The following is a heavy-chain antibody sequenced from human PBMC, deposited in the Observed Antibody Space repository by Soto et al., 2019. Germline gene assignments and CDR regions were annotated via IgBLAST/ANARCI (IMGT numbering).Heavy chain of an antibody. CDR1: GYTFTSDY. V-gene: IGHV1-46*01. Sequence: QVQLVQSGAEVRKPGASVKVSCKTSGYTFTSDYIHWVRQAPGQGLEWMARIKPDSGSTIYSQNFQGRLSVTRDTSTSTVYMELSSLRSEDTAVYYCAREVFVGVGAPAYWGQGTLVTVSS. CDR3: AREVFVGVGAPAY. CDR2: IKPDSGST. D-gene: IGHD1-26*01. J-gene: IGHJ4*02.